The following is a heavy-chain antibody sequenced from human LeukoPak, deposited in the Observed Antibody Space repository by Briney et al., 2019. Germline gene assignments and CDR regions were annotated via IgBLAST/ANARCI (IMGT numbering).Heavy chain of an antibody. D-gene: IGHD3-3*01. CDR2: INSDGSTT. J-gene: IGHJ3*02. Sequence: GGSLRLSCAASGFTFSTYWMHWVRQAPGRGPVWVSRINSDGSTTEYADSVKGRFTVSRDNAKNSLYLQMNSLRAEDTAVYYCASPGFPDFWSGYYVVTAKDAFDIWGQGTMVTVSS. CDR1: GFTFSTYW. V-gene: IGHV3-74*03. CDR3: ASPGFPDFWSGYYVVTAKDAFDI.